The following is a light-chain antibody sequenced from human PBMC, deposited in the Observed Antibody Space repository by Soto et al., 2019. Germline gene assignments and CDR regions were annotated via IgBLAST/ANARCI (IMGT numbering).Light chain of an antibody. J-gene: IGKJ1*01. CDR1: QSLSSSY. V-gene: IGKV3-20*01. Sequence: EIVLTQSPGTLSLSPGEGATLSCRASQSLSSSYSAWYQQKPGQAPRLLIYGASSRATVIPDRFSGSVSGTDFTRTISILEPEDFAVYYYQQSDISSWTFGQGTKVEIK. CDR2: GAS. CDR3: QQSDISSWT.